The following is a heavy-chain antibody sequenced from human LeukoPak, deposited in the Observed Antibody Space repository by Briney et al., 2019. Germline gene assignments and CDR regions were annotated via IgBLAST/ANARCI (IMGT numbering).Heavy chain of an antibody. CDR3: ARGFGVPAALDY. V-gene: IGHV1-69*05. CDR2: IIPIFGTA. D-gene: IGHD2-2*01. CDR1: GGTFSSYA. J-gene: IGHJ4*02. Sequence: SVKVSCKASGGTFSSYAISWVRQAPGQGLEWMGGIIPIFGTANYAQKFQGRVTITTDESTSTAYMELSSLRSEDAAVYYCARGFGVPAALDYWGQGTLVTVSS.